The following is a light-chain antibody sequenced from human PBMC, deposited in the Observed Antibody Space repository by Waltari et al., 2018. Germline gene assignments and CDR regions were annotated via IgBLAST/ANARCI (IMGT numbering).Light chain of an antibody. V-gene: IGKV3-20*01. CDR3: QQYGSSPFT. CDR2: GAS. J-gene: IGKJ3*01. CDR1: QSVSSSS. Sequence: EIVLTPSPGTLSLSPGERATLPCRASQSVSSSSLAWYQQKPGQAPRLLIYGASSRATGIPDRFSGSGSGTDFTLTISRLEPEDFAVYYCQQYGSSPFTFGPGTKVDIK.